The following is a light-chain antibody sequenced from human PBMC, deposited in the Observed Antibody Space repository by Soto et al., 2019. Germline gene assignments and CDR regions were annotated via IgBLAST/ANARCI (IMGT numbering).Light chain of an antibody. CDR3: SSYTTSGNYV. J-gene: IGLJ1*01. Sequence: QSVLTQPASLSGSPGQSITLSCPGTSSDVAAYNSVSWYQQYPGKAPKLMIYDVIYRPSGVSNRFSVSKSANTASLTISGLQAEDEADYYCSSYTTSGNYVFGTGTKVTVL. CDR2: DVI. V-gene: IGLV2-14*01. CDR1: SSDVAAYNS.